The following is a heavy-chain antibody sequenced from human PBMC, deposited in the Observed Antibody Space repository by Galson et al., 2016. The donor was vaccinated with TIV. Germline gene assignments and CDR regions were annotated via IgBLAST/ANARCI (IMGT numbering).Heavy chain of an antibody. CDR1: GFIISDYC. J-gene: IGHJ4*02. CDR3: ARERAFGGVLDY. Sequence: LRLSCAVSGFIISDYCMSWIRQAPGKGLEWLSYFCSSGTNIIYADSVKGRFTISRDNSKSSLYLQLNSLRAEDTAVYYCARERAFGGVLDYWGQGTHVIVSS. D-gene: IGHD3-16*01. CDR2: FCSSGTNI. V-gene: IGHV3-11*04.